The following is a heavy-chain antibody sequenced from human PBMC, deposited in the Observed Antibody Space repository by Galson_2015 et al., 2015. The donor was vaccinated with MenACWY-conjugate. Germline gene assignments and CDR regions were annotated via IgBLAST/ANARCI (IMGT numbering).Heavy chain of an antibody. Sequence: CAISGDSVSSNSAAWNWIRQSPSRGLEWLGKTYYRSKWYNDYAVSVKSRITINPDTSNNQFSLQLNSVTPDDTAVYYCVREGYYFDYCGQATLVTVSA. CDR3: VREGYYFDY. CDR2: TYYRSKWYN. J-gene: IGHJ4*02. V-gene: IGHV6-1*01. CDR1: GDSVSSNSAA.